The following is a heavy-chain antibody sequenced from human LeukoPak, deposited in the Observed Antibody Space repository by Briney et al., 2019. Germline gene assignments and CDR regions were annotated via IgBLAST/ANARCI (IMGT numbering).Heavy chain of an antibody. CDR3: ARDLFAVVAEFDY. D-gene: IGHD2-15*01. CDR2: ISAYNGNT. V-gene: IGHV1-18*01. Sequence: ASVKVSCKASGYTFTSYGISWVRQAPGQGLEWMGWISAYNGNTNYVQKLQGRVTMTIDTSTSTVYMELSSLRSEDTAVYYCARDLFAVVAEFDYWGQGTLVTVSS. J-gene: IGHJ4*02. CDR1: GYTFTSYG.